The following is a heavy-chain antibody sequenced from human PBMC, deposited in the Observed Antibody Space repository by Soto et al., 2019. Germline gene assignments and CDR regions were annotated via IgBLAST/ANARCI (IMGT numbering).Heavy chain of an antibody. CDR3: ARGYNSGYFDWLPPHYYFEY. V-gene: IGHV4-34*01. CDR1: GGSCSGYY. J-gene: IGHJ4*02. Sequence: SETLSLTCAVYGGSCSGYYWSWIRQPPGKGLEWIGEINHSGSTNYNPSLKSRVTISVDTSKNQFSLKLSSVTAADTAVYYCARGYNSGYFDWLPPHYYFEYWGQGTLVTVSS. CDR2: INHSGST. D-gene: IGHD3-9*01.